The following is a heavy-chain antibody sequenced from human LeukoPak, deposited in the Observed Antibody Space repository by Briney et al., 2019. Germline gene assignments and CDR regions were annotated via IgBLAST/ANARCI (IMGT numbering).Heavy chain of an antibody. J-gene: IGHJ4*02. CDR2: IYHTGNT. CDR1: GVSISSSYSY. D-gene: IGHD3/OR15-3a*01. V-gene: IGHV4-39*01. CDR3: ARQTGSGLFILP. Sequence: SETLSLTCTVSGVSISSSYSYWGWIRQPPGRGLEWIGSIYHTGNTYYNASLKSQVSISIDTSKNQFSLKLTSVTAADTAVYYCARQTGSGLFILPGGQGTLVTVSS.